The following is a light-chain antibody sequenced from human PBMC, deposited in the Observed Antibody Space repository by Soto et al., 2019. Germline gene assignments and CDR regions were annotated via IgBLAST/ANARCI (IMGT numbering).Light chain of an antibody. V-gene: IGKV3-15*01. CDR2: GAS. CDR1: QSVSSN. CDR3: QQYNNWPWT. Sequence: EIVLTQSPDTLSLSLGERATLSCRASQSVSSNLAWYQQKPGQAPRLLIYGASTRATGIPARFSGSGSGTEFTLTISSLQSEDFAVYYCQQYNNWPWTFGQGTKVDIK. J-gene: IGKJ1*01.